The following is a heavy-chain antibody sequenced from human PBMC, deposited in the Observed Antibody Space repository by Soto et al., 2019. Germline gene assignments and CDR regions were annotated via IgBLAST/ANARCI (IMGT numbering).Heavy chain of an antibody. CDR1: GFTISSYA. J-gene: IGHJ3*02. Sequence: TGRSLRLSCAASGFTISSYAISRVRQVPGKGLEWVSAISGSGGTTYYADSVKGRFTFSRDNSKNTLYLQMNSLRAEDTAVYYCAKTANGWFSAFDIRRQGTMVTVSS. CDR2: ISGSGGTT. D-gene: IGHD6-19*01. CDR3: AKTANGWFSAFDI. V-gene: IGHV3-23*01.